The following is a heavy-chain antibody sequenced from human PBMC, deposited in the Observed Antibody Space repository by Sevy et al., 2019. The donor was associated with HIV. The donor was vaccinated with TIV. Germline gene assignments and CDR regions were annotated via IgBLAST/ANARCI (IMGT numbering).Heavy chain of an antibody. CDR2: IYWNDDQ. Sequence: SGPTLVKPTQTLTLTCTFSGFSLSTSGEGVGWIRQPPGKALEWLALIYWNDDQRYSTSLKSRLTITKDTSNRQVVLTMTNMDPVDTATYYCADRGGVDYYDSSGYYTRAEYFEHWGQGTLVTVSS. J-gene: IGHJ1*01. CDR3: ADRGGVDYYDSSGYYTRAEYFEH. CDR1: GFSLSTSGEG. V-gene: IGHV2-5*01. D-gene: IGHD3-22*01.